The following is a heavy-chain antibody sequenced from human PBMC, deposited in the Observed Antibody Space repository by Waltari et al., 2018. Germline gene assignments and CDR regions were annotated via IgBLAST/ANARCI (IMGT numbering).Heavy chain of an antibody. Sequence: QVQLQESGPGLVKPSETLSLTCTVSGGSISSYYWSWIRQPPGKGLEWIGYIYYSGSTNSNPSLKSRVTISVDTSKNQFSLKLSSVTAADTAVYYCARTSVGWGGYDSDYYYYYMDVWGKGTTVTISS. CDR1: GGSISSYY. CDR3: ARTSVGWGGYDSDYYYYYMDV. J-gene: IGHJ6*03. V-gene: IGHV4-59*01. CDR2: IYYSGST. D-gene: IGHD5-12*01.